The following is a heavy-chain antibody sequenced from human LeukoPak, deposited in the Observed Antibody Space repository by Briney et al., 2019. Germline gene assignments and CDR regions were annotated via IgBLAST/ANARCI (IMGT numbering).Heavy chain of an antibody. CDR2: INPGGSSI. V-gene: IGHV3-74*01. D-gene: IGHD1-14*01. Sequence: GGSLRLSCAASGYTFSSYWMHWVRHVTGKGLVWVARINPGGSSITYADSVKGRFTISRDNAKNTLYLQMDSLRAEDTGVYYCARSNQADDYWGQGTLVTVSS. J-gene: IGHJ4*02. CDR3: ARSNQADDY. CDR1: GYTFSSYW.